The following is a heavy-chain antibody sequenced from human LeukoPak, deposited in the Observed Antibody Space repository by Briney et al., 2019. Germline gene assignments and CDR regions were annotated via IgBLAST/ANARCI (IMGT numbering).Heavy chain of an antibody. J-gene: IGHJ6*03. CDR2: IIPIFGTA. Sequence: SVKVSCKASGGTFSSYAISWVRQAPGQGLEWMGGIIPIFGTANYAQKFQGRVTITTDESTSTAYMELSSLRSEDTAVYYCARDSVISDSSRWDNYYYYYMDVWGKGTTVTVSS. D-gene: IGHD6-13*01. V-gene: IGHV1-69*05. CDR1: GGTFSSYA. CDR3: ARDSVISDSSRWDNYYYYYMDV.